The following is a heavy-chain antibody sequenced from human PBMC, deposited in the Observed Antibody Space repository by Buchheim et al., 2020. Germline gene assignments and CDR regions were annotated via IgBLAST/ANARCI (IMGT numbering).Heavy chain of an antibody. V-gene: IGHV3-30*18. D-gene: IGHD3-3*01. CDR3: AKDRLYYDFWSGYGAPRPIYYYYGMDV. Sequence: QVQLVESGGGVVQPGRSLRLSCAASGFTFSSYGMHWVRQAPGKGLEWVAVISYDGSNKYYADSVKGRFTISRDNSKNTLYLQMNSLRAEDTAVYYCAKDRLYYDFWSGYGAPRPIYYYYGMDVWGQGTT. CDR1: GFTFSSYG. J-gene: IGHJ6*02. CDR2: ISYDGSNK.